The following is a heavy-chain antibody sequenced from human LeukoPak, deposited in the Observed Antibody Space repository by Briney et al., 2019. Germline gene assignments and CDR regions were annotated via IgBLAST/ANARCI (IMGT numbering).Heavy chain of an antibody. CDR3: AREVWGPEY. J-gene: IGHJ4*02. CDR1: GFTFSSYS. V-gene: IGHV3-7*01. CDR2: IKQDGSGK. D-gene: IGHD1-14*01. Sequence: GGSLRLSCAASGFTFSSYSMNWVRQAPGKGLEWVGNIKQDGSGKNYMDSVKGRFTISRDNTKNSVYLQMSSLRAEDTAVYYCAREVWGPEYWGQGTLVTVSS.